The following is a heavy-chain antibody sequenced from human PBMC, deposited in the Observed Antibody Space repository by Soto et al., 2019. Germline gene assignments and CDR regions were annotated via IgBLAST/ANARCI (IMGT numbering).Heavy chain of an antibody. CDR3: AKDHSGYCTNGVCYTRGYGMDV. Sequence: GSLRLSCAASGFTFSSYGMHWVRQAPGKGLEWVAVISYDGSNKYYADSVKGRFTISRDNSKNTLYLQMNSLRAEDTAVYYCAKDHSGYCTNGVCYTRGYGMDVWGQGTTVTVSS. CDR2: ISYDGSNK. J-gene: IGHJ6*02. D-gene: IGHD2-8*01. CDR1: GFTFSSYG. V-gene: IGHV3-30*18.